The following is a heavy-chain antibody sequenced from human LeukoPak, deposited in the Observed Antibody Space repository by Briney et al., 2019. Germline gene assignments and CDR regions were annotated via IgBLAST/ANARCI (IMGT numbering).Heavy chain of an antibody. CDR1: GFTFSNCW. J-gene: IGHJ6*02. CDR2: IESDGSRT. CDR3: ARDTYYYNSSAFYHYYGMDV. Sequence: GGSLRLSCAASGFTFSNCWMHWVRQVPGKGLEWVSRIESDGSRTRYADSVKGRFTISRDNAKNTLDLQMNSLRAEDTAVYYCARDTYYYNSSAFYHYYGMDVWGQGTTVTVSS. V-gene: IGHV3-74*01. D-gene: IGHD3-22*01.